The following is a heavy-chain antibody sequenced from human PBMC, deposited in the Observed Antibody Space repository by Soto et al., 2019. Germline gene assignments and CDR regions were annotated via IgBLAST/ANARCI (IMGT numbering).Heavy chain of an antibody. D-gene: IGHD3-3*01. CDR1: GYTFTSYD. Sequence: ASVKVSCKASGYTFTSYDINWVRQATGRGLEWMGWINPNSGNTGYAQKFQGRVTMTRNTYISTAYMELSSLRSEDTAVYYCAKLGAAYYDFWSGYYREDYYGMDVWGQGTTVTVS. V-gene: IGHV1-8*01. J-gene: IGHJ6*01. CDR3: AKLGAAYYDFWSGYYREDYYGMDV. CDR2: INPNSGNT.